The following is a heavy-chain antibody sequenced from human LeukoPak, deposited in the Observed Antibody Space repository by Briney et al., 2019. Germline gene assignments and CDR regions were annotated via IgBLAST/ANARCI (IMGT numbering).Heavy chain of an antibody. CDR3: AKDAKRGFDYSNSLEY. D-gene: IGHD4-11*01. CDR2: ISSSSSNI. J-gene: IGHJ4*02. CDR1: GFTFSSYS. Sequence: PGGSLRLSCAASGFTFSSYSMNGVRQAPGKGLEGVSYISSSSSNIYYTDSVKGRFTISRDDAGKTVYLQMSSLRPEDTGVYYCAKDAKRGFDYSNSLEYWGQGTPVTVST. V-gene: IGHV3-48*01.